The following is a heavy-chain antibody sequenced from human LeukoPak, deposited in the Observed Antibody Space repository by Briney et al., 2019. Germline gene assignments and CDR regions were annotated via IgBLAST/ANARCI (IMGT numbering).Heavy chain of an antibody. V-gene: IGHV3-23*01. CDR2: ISGSGGST. Sequence: GGSLRLSCAASGFTFSSYGMSWVRQAPGKGLEWVSAISGSGGSTYYADPVKGRFTISRDNSKNTLYLQMNSLRAEDTAVYYCAKAQSVGAVLTFDYWGQGTLVTVSS. D-gene: IGHD1-26*01. J-gene: IGHJ4*02. CDR3: AKAQSVGAVLTFDY. CDR1: GFTFSSYG.